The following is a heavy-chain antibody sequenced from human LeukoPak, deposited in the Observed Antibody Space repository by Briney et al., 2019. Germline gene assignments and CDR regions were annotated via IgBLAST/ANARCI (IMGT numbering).Heavy chain of an antibody. CDR2: ISGSGGST. Sequence: GGSLRLSCAASRFTFSTYGMSWVRQAPGKGLEWVSSISGSGGSTNYADSVKGRFTISRDNTKNTLYLQMNSLRDEDTAVYYCAKSSYYDSSGYYREYYFDFWGQGTLVTVSS. CDR1: RFTFSTYG. V-gene: IGHV3-23*01. J-gene: IGHJ4*02. CDR3: AKSSYYDSSGYYREYYFDF. D-gene: IGHD3-22*01.